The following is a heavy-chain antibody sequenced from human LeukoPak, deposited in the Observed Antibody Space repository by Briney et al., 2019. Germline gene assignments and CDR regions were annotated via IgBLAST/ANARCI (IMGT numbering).Heavy chain of an antibody. CDR1: GGSISIYY. V-gene: IGHV4-59*12. D-gene: IGHD2-2*01. Sequence: SETLSLTCSVSGGSISIYYWSWIRQPPGKGLEWIGNIYHSGSTNYNPSLESRVTISVDTSKNQVSLKLSSVTAADTAVYYCAREDCSSTSCXPGXLGYWGQGTLVTVSS. CDR2: IYHSGST. J-gene: IGHJ4*02. CDR3: AREDCSSTSCXPGXLGY.